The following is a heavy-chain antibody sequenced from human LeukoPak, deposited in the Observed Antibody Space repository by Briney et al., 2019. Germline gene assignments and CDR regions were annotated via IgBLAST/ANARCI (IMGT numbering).Heavy chain of an antibody. Sequence: GGSLRLSXVASRFTFGSYAMSWVRQSPGKGLEWLSSISGSGGSTYYADSAKGRFTISRDNSKNTLYPQMNSLRAEDTALYYCAKSRWIQLWLGAFDIWGQGTMVTVSS. V-gene: IGHV3-23*01. CDR3: AKSRWIQLWLGAFDI. J-gene: IGHJ3*02. D-gene: IGHD5-18*01. CDR1: RFTFGSYA. CDR2: ISGSGGST.